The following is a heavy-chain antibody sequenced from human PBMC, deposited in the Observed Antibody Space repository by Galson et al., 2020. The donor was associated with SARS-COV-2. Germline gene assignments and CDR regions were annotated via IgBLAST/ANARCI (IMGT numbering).Heavy chain of an antibody. Sequence: GESLKTSCKGSGYSFASYWIVWVRQMPGKGLEWMGIIYPGDSDTKYSPSFQGQVTISADTSISTAYLQWSSLKASDTAMYYCARRAGTYSGWYFDLWGRGTLVTVSS. V-gene: IGHV5-51*01. CDR2: IYPGDSDT. CDR1: GYSFASYW. D-gene: IGHD1-26*01. CDR3: ARRAGTYSGWYFDL. J-gene: IGHJ2*01.